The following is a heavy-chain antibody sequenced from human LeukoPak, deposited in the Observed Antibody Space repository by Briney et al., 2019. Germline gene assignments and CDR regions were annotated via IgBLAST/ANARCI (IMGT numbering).Heavy chain of an antibody. CDR2: ISGSGDTT. J-gene: IGHJ1*01. Sequence: GGSLRLSCAASGFTFINYAMSWVRQAPGKGLEWVSGISGSGDTTYYADSVKGRFTIPGDNSKNTLFLQMNSLRAEDTAVYYCAKGPPSSSAQYFQHWGQGTLVTVSS. D-gene: IGHD6-6*01. CDR1: GFTFINYA. V-gene: IGHV3-23*01. CDR3: AKGPPSSSAQYFQH.